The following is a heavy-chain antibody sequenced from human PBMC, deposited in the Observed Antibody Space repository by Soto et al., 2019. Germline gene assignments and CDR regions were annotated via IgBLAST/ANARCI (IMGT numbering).Heavy chain of an antibody. CDR3: ARGGGYDSFDF. CDR1: GGSVSSGSYY. D-gene: IGHD2-15*01. V-gene: IGHV4-61*01. Sequence: PSETLSLTCTVSGGSVSSGSYYWSWIRQPPGKGLEWIGYIYTSGSTNYNPSLKSRVTMSLDTSKNQFSLSLSSMTAADKAVYYCARGGGYDSFDFWGQGIQVTVSS. CDR2: IYTSGST. J-gene: IGHJ4*02.